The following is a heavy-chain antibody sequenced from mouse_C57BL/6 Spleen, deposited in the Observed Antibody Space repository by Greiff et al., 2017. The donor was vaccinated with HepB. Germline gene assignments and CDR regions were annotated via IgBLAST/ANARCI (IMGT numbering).Heavy chain of an antibody. V-gene: IGHV1-53*01. Sequence: QVHVKQPGTELVKPGASVKLSCKASGYTFTSYWMHWVKQRPGQGLEWIGNINPSNGGTNYNEKFKSKATLTVDKSSSTAYMQLSSLTSEDSAVYYCAYGYDVGTDAMDYWGQGTSVTVSS. D-gene: IGHD2-2*01. J-gene: IGHJ4*01. CDR3: AYGYDVGTDAMDY. CDR2: INPSNGGT. CDR1: GYTFTSYW.